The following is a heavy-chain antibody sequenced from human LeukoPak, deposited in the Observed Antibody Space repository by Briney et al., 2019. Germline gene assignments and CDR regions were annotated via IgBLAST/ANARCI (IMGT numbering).Heavy chain of an antibody. CDR3: AGGRIWFGESLTPGFGMDV. CDR2: IYTSGST. J-gene: IGHJ6*02. D-gene: IGHD3-10*01. V-gene: IGHV4-4*07. CDR1: GGSISSYY. Sequence: SETLSLTCTVSGGSISSYYWSWIRQPAGKGLEWIGRIYTSGSTNYNPSLKGRVTMSVDTSKNQCSLKVNSVTAADTAVYYCAGGRIWFGESLTPGFGMDVWGQGTTVTVSS.